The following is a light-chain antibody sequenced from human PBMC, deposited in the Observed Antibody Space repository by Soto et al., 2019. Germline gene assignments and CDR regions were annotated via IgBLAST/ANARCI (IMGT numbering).Light chain of an antibody. V-gene: IGLV1-44*01. J-gene: IGLJ2*01. CDR1: SSNVGRNT. Sequence: QSVLTQPPSASGTPGQRVTISCSGISSNVGRNTVNWYQQLPGTAPKLLIYSNNQRPSGVPDRFSGSKSGTSASLAISGLQSEDEADYYCAAWDDSLNAVVFGGGTKVTVL. CDR2: SNN. CDR3: AAWDDSLNAVV.